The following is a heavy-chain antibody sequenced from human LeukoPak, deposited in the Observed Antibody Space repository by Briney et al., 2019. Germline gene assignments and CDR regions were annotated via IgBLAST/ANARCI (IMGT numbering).Heavy chain of an antibody. CDR3: TRLEHYDFWSGYYTGISDY. V-gene: IGHV3-73*01. Sequence: QSGGSLRLSCAASGFTFSGSAMHWVRQASGKGLEWVGRIRSKANSYATAYAASVKGRFTISRDDSKNTAHLQMNSLKTEDTAVCYCTRLEHYDFWSGYYTGISDYWGQGTLVTVSS. J-gene: IGHJ4*02. CDR1: GFTFSGSA. CDR2: IRSKANSYAT. D-gene: IGHD3-3*01.